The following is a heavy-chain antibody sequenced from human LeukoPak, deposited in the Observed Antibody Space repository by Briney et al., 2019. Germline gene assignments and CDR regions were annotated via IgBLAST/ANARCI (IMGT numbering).Heavy chain of an antibody. CDR1: GYTFTSYA. J-gene: IGHJ6*04. Sequence: ASVKVSCKASGYTFTSYAMHWVRQAPGQRLEWMGWINAGNGNTKYSQKFQGRVTITRDTSASTAYMELSSLRSEDTAVYYCAAKMVRGVINYYGMDVWGKGTTATVSS. CDR2: INAGNGNT. CDR3: AAKMVRGVINYYGMDV. V-gene: IGHV1-3*01. D-gene: IGHD3-10*01.